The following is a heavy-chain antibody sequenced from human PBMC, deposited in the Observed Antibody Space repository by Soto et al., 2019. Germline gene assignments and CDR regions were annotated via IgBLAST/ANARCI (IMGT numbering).Heavy chain of an antibody. D-gene: IGHD3-16*01. CDR2: INSDGSST. CDR3: ARDRWGGHRDMDV. Sequence: EVQLVESGGGLVQPGGSLRLSCAASGFTFSTYWIHWVRQAPGKGLVWVSRINSDGSSTNYADSVKGRFTISRNNAKNTLFIQKNSLRAEDTAVYDCARDRWGGHRDMDVGGQGTTVTVSS. CDR1: GFTFSTYW. V-gene: IGHV3-74*01. J-gene: IGHJ6*02.